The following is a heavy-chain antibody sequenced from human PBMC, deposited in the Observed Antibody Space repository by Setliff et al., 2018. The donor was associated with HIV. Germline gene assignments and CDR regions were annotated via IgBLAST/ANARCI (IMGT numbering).Heavy chain of an antibody. D-gene: IGHD3-16*01. CDR2: IKQDGSEK. CDR3: ARDLWYDGYFDY. Sequence: GGSLRLSCEASGFTVSSSYMAWVRQAPGKGLEWVANIKQDGSEKNYVDSVKGRFTISRDNAKNSLYLQMNSLRAEDTAVYYCARDLWYDGYFDYWGQGTLVTVSS. CDR1: GFTVSSSY. V-gene: IGHV3-7*03. J-gene: IGHJ4*02.